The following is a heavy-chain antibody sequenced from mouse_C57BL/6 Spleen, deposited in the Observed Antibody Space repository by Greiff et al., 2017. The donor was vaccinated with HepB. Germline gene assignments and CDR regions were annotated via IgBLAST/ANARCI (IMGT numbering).Heavy chain of an antibody. D-gene: IGHD2-5*01. Sequence: EVKLVESGGGLVKPGGSLKLSCAASGFTFSDYGMHWVRQAPEKGLEWVAYISSGSSTIYYADTVKGRFTISRDNAKNTLFLQMTSLRSEDTAMYYWARGGYSNYVGVDYWGQGTTLTVSS. CDR2: ISSGSSTI. J-gene: IGHJ2*01. V-gene: IGHV5-17*01. CDR1: GFTFSDYG. CDR3: ARGGYSNYVGVDY.